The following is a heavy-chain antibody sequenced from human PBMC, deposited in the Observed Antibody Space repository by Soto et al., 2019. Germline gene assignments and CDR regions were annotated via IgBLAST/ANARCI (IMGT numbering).Heavy chain of an antibody. J-gene: IGHJ4*02. CDR2: IDRSSSYI. V-gene: IGHV3-21*01. D-gene: IGHD1-7*01. CDR3: AREGSTVIRDGTSDY. Sequence: EVQLVESGGGLVMPGGSLRLSCAASGFTFTAYDMNWVRQAPGKGLEWVSSIDRSSSYIYYADSVKGRFTISRDNAKNSLYLQMDSLRAEDTAVYYCAREGSTVIRDGTSDYWGQGILGTVSS. CDR1: GFTFTAYD.